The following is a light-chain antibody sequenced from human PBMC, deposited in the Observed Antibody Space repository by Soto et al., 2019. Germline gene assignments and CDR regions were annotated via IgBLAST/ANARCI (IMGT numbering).Light chain of an antibody. CDR2: GAS. J-gene: IGKJ1*01. Sequence: EIVMTQSPATLSVSPGERATLSCRASQSVSSNLAWYQHKPGQAPRLLIYGASTRATGIPARFSGSGSGTDFTLTISSLEPEDFAVYYCQQRSNWPWTFGQGTKVDIK. CDR3: QQRSNWPWT. CDR1: QSVSSN. V-gene: IGKV3-11*01.